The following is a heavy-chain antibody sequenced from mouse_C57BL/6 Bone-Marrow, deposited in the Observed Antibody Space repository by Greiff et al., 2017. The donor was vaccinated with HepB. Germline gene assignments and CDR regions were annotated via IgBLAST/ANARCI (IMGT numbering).Heavy chain of an antibody. CDR1: GYTFTSYG. Sequence: QVQLQQSGAELARPGASVKLSCKASGYTFTSYGISWVKQRTGQGLEWIGEIYPRSGNTYYNEKFKGKATLTADKSSSTAYMELRSLTSEDSAVYFCASRYYGSSYPDYWGQGTTLTVSS. V-gene: IGHV1-81*01. CDR3: ASRYYGSSYPDY. CDR2: IYPRSGNT. J-gene: IGHJ2*01. D-gene: IGHD1-1*01.